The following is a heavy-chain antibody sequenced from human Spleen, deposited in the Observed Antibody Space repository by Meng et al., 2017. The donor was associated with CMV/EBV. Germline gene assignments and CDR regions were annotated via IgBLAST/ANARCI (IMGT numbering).Heavy chain of an antibody. CDR1: GGSFSGYY. CDR2: INHSGST. D-gene: IGHD3-10*01. V-gene: IGHV4-34*01. CDR3: ARGRSGSYLDY. J-gene: IGHJ4*02. Sequence: QVQLQQWGAGLLKPSETLSLTCAVYGGSFSGYYWSWIRQPPGKGLEWIGEINHSGSTNYNPSLKSRVTISVDTSKNQFSLKLSSVTAADTAVYYCARGRSGSYLDYRGQGTLVTVSS.